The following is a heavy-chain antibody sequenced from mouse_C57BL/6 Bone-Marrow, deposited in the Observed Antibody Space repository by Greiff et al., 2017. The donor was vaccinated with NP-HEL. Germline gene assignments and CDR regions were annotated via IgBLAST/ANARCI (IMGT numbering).Heavy chain of an antibody. CDR3: ARDYDDGVAY. J-gene: IGHJ3*01. V-gene: IGHV1-59*01. D-gene: IGHD2-4*01. CDR2: IDPSDSYT. CDR1: GYTFTSYW. Sequence: QVQLQQPGAELVRPGTSVKLSCKASGYTFTSYWMHWVKQRPGQGLEWIGVIDPSDSYTNYNQKFKGKATLTVDTSSSTAYMQLSSLTSEDSAFYYCARDYDDGVAYWGQGTLVTVSA.